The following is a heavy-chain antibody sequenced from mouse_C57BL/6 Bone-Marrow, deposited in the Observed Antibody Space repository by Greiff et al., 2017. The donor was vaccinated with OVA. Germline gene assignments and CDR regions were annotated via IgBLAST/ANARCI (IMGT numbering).Heavy chain of an antibody. Sequence: QVQLQQPGAELVKPGASVKLSCKASGYTFTSYWMHWVKQRPGQGLEWIGMIHPNSGSTNYNEKFKSKATLTVDKSSSTAYMQLSSLTSEGSAVYYCARRGNYYGSSLYWGQGTTLTVSS. J-gene: IGHJ2*01. CDR3: ARRGNYYGSSLY. V-gene: IGHV1-64*01. CDR1: GYTFTSYW. D-gene: IGHD1-1*01. CDR2: IHPNSGST.